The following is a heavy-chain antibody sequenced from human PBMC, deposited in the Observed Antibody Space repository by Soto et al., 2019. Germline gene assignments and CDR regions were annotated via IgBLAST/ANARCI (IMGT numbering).Heavy chain of an antibody. J-gene: IGHJ6*02. D-gene: IGHD3-16*01. V-gene: IGHV3-11*06. Sequence: QVQLVESGGGLVEPGGSLRLSCAASGFSVGDNYMTWIRQAPGKGLEWLSYSSSSSGYTKYADSVKGRFTISRDNANISLYLHMDSLRAEDTAVYCCAMSSGRSHVFTFVYGLDVWGQGTTVTVSS. CDR3: AMSSGRSHVFTFVYGLDV. CDR2: SSSSSGYT. CDR1: GFSVGDNY.